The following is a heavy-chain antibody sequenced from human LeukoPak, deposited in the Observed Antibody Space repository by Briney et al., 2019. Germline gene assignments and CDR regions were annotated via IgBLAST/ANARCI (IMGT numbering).Heavy chain of an antibody. CDR3: ARTAKGTVSGVWYFDL. CDR1: GYNFTNYW. J-gene: IGHJ2*01. V-gene: IGHV5-51*01. Sequence: GESLQISCQASGYNFTNYWIAWVRQMPGKGLEWVGIIYPGASDTRYSPSFQGHVTISTDKSISAAYLQWSSLKASDSAMYFCARTAKGTVSGVWYFDLWGRGDLVTVSS. CDR2: IYPGASDT. D-gene: IGHD4-17*01.